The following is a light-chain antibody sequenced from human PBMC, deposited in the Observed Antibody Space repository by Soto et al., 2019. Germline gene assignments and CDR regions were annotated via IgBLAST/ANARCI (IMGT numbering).Light chain of an antibody. V-gene: IGKV3-20*01. CDR1: QSVTGNY. CDR2: EAD. J-gene: IGKJ4*01. CDR3: QQYGSPPHT. Sequence: EIVLTQSPGTLSLSPGERATLSCRASQSVTGNYVAWHQQKPGQAPGLLIYEADTRATGISDRFSAGGSGTDFTLTISRLEPEDFALYYCQQYGSPPHTFGGGTQVEIK.